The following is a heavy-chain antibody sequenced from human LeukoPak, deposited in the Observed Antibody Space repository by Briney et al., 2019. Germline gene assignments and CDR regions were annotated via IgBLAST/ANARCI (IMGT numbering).Heavy chain of an antibody. D-gene: IGHD3-16*01. J-gene: IGHJ6*03. CDR2: INHSGST. Sequence: GSLRLSCAASGFTFSSYEMNWVRQPPGRGLEWIGEINHSGSTNYNPSLKSRVTISVDTSKNQFSLKLSSVTAADTAVYYCAGVKDPGGYYYYYYMDVWGKGTTVTVSS. CDR1: GFTFSSYE. V-gene: IGHV4-34*01. CDR3: AGVKDPGGYYYYYYMDV.